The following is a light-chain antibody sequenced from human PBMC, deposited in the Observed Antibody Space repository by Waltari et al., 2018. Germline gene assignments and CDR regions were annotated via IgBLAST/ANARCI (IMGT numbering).Light chain of an antibody. CDR2: VNSDGSH. CDR1: SGHSSNV. Sequence: QLVVTQSPSASASLGASVKLTCTLSSGHSSNVIAWLPQQPEKGPRYLMKVNSDGSHSRGDEIPDRFLGSSSGAERYLTISSLQAEDEADYYCQTGGHGTWVFGGGTKLTVL. CDR3: QTGGHGTWV. J-gene: IGLJ3*02. V-gene: IGLV4-69*01.